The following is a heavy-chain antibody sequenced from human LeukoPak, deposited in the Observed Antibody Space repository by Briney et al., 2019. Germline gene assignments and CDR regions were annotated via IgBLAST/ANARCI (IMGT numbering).Heavy chain of an antibody. V-gene: IGHV3-30-3*02. CDR1: GFSFSDFS. Sequence: GRSRRLSCAASGFSFSDFSMHWVRQAPGKGLDWVAVISKDGINKYYADSVKGRFTIFRDNSKNTLYLQMNSLRAEDTAVYYCAEVGNYYGSGSYYPHWGQGTLVTVSS. D-gene: IGHD3-10*01. J-gene: IGHJ4*02. CDR3: AEVGNYYGSGSYYPH. CDR2: ISKDGINK.